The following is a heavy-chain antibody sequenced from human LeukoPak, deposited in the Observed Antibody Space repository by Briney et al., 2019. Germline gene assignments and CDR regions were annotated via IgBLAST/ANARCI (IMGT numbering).Heavy chain of an antibody. D-gene: IGHD1-26*01. CDR1: GYTFTSYY. CDR2: INPSGGST. V-gene: IGHV1-46*01. CDR3: ARDSGSYYFSY. Sequence: ASVKVSCKASGYTFTSYYMHWVRQAPGQGLEWMGIINPSGGSTSYAQKFQGRVTMTRDMSTSTVYMELSSLRSEDTAVYYCARDSGSYYFSYWGQGTLVTVSS. J-gene: IGHJ4*02.